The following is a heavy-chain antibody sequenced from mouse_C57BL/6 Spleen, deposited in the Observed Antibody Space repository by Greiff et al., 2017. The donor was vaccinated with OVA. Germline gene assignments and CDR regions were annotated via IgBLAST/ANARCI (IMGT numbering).Heavy chain of an antibody. D-gene: IGHD2-2*01. CDR2: IYPGNSDT. V-gene: IGHV1-5*01. J-gene: IGHJ1*03. CDR1: GYKFTRDG. CDR3: TRVDGYDGHWYFDV. Sequence: VQLQQSGTVLARPGASVKMSCKTSGYKFTRDGMHWVKQRPGQGLEWIGAIYPGNSDTSYNQKFKGKAKLTAVTSASTAYMELSSLTNEDSAVYYCTRVDGYDGHWYFDVWGTGTTVTVSS.